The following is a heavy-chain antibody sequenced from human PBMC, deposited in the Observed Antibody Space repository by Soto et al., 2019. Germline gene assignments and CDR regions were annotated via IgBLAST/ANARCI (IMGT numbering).Heavy chain of an antibody. CDR1: GYTFTGYY. D-gene: IGHD3-10*01. CDR2: INPNSGGT. CDR3: ARTTAYGSESYYPNDAFAI. V-gene: IGHV1-2*04. Sequence: QVQLVQSGAEVKKPGASVKVSCKASGYTFTGYYMHWVRQAPGQGLEWMGWINPNSGGTNYAQKFQGWVTMTRDTTISPAYMELSRLRSDDTAVYYCARTTAYGSESYYPNDAFAIWGQGTMVTVSS. J-gene: IGHJ3*02.